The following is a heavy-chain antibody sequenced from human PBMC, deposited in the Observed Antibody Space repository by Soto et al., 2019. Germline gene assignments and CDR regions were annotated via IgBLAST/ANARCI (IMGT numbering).Heavy chain of an antibody. CDR3: AKDKGYCSGGSCYPFDY. J-gene: IGHJ4*02. CDR2: ISGSGGST. D-gene: IGHD2-15*01. V-gene: IGHV3-23*01. CDR1: GFTLSSYA. Sequence: PGGSLRLSCAASGFTLSSYAMSWVRQAPGKGLEWVSAISGSGGSTYYADSVKGRFTISRDNSKNTLYLQMNSLRAEDTAVYYCAKDKGYCSGGSCYPFDYWGQGTLVTVSS.